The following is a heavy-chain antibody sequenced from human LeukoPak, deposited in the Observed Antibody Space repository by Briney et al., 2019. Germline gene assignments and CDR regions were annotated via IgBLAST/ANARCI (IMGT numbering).Heavy chain of an antibody. Sequence: GGSLRLSCAASGFSFSAYAMNWVRQAPGKGLEWVSSISGSGSSIYYADSLKGRFTISRDNAKNSLYLQMNSLRAEDTAVYYCSRDNAGYGDHDYWGQGTLVTVSS. CDR1: GFSFSAYA. CDR3: SRDNAGYGDHDY. D-gene: IGHD4-17*01. J-gene: IGHJ4*02. CDR2: ISGSGSSI. V-gene: IGHV3-21*01.